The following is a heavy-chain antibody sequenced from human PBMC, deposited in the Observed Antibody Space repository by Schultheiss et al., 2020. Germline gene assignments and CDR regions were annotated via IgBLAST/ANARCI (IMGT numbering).Heavy chain of an antibody. CDR3: ANERRYIHDY. Sequence: SQTLSLTCAVSGGSISSGGYSWSWIRQPPRKGLEWIGYIYHSGSTYYNPSLKSRVTISVDRSKNQFSLKLSSVTAADTAVYYCANERRYIHDYWGQGTLVTVSS. D-gene: IGHD1-1*01. CDR2: IYHSGST. CDR1: GGSISSGGYS. V-gene: IGHV4-30-2*01. J-gene: IGHJ4*02.